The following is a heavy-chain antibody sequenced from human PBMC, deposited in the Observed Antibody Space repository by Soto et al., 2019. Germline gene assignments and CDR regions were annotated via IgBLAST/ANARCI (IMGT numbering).Heavy chain of an antibody. J-gene: IGHJ6*02. CDR3: ARAVVVVVAANYYYYGMDV. CDR1: GYTFTGYY. V-gene: IGHV1-69*13. CDR2: IIPIFGTA. Sequence: ASVKVSCKASGYTFTGYYMHWVRQAPGQGLEWMGGIIPIFGTANYAQKFQGRVTITADESTSTAYMELSSLRSEDTAVYYCARAVVVVVAANYYYYGMDVWGQGTTVTVSS. D-gene: IGHD2-15*01.